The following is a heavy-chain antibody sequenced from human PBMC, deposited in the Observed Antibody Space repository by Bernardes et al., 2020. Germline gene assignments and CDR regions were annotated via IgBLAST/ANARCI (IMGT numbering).Heavy chain of an antibody. J-gene: IGHJ6*03. CDR2: ILYDGSKK. V-gene: IGHV3-30*18. Sequence: GGSLRLSCSASRFTFSDYGMHWVRQAPGKGLEWVALILYDGSKKYYADSVRGRFTISRDNSKDTLYLQMNTLSAEDTAVYYCAKAGPRWQPRDFYYYMDVWGTGTTVTVSS. CDR3: AKAGPRWQPRDFYYYMDV. D-gene: IGHD2-15*01. CDR1: RFTFSDYG.